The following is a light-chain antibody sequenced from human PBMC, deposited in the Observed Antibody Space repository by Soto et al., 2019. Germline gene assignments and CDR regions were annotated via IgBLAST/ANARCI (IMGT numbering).Light chain of an antibody. CDR2: TAA. Sequence: ATRMTQSPSSLSASIGDRVNVTCRASQDISTYLAWYQQKPGKAPRLLIYTAATLQSGVPSRFSGSGSGTDFTLTISCLQSDDFATYYCQQYDNYPRTFGQGTTVDIK. J-gene: IGKJ1*01. CDR1: QDISTY. V-gene: IGKV1-8*01. CDR3: QQYDNYPRT.